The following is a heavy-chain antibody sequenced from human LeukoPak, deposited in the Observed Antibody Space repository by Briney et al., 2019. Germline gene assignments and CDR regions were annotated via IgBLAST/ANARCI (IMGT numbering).Heavy chain of an antibody. D-gene: IGHD3-3*01. CDR3: ARDWSNDY. CDR1: GFTFSRYW. J-gene: IGHJ4*02. CDR2: IGEDGSET. Sequence: GGSLRLSCAASGFTFSRYWMSWVRQAPGKGLEWVATIGEDGSETYYADSVKGRFTVSRDNAKSSLFLQMNSLRADDTAVFFCARDWSNDYWGQGALVTVSS. V-gene: IGHV3-7*05.